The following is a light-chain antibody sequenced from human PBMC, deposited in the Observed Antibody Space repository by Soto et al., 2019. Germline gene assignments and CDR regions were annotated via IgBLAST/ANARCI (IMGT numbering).Light chain of an antibody. J-gene: IGKJ4*01. CDR2: DAS. Sequence: EIVLTQSPATLSLSPGERATLSCRASQSVGSSLAWYQQKPGQPPRLLIWDASNRATGIPARFSGSGSGTDFTLTISSLGPEDFVVYYCQQRSAWPLTFGGGTRVEIK. V-gene: IGKV3-11*01. CDR3: QQRSAWPLT. CDR1: QSVGSS.